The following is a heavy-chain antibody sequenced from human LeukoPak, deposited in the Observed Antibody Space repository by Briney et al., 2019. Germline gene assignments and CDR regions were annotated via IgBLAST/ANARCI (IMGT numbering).Heavy chain of an antibody. CDR1: GDSISSYY. D-gene: IGHD2-2*01. CDR2: INHSGST. V-gene: IGHV4-34*01. CDR3: ASLVVVPAARVMDV. Sequence: PSETLSLTCTVSGDSISSYYWSWIRQPPGKGLEWIGEINHSGSTNYNPSLKSRVTISVDTSKNQFSLKLSSVTAADTAVYYCASLVVVPAARVMDVWGKGTTVTISS. J-gene: IGHJ6*03.